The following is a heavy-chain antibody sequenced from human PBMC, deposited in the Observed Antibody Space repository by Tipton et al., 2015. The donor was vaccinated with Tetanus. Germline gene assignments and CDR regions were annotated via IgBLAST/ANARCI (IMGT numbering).Heavy chain of an antibody. D-gene: IGHD5/OR15-5a*01. CDR2: ISTSSSYK. Sequence: SLRLSCAASGFKFSSYSMSWVRQSPGKGLEWVSSISTSSSYKKYADSVRGRFTISRDNVKNSLYLEMNSLRAEDTALYYCAKAVSYYGMDVWGQGTTVTVSS. CDR1: GFKFSSYS. J-gene: IGHJ6*02. CDR3: AKAVSYYGMDV. V-gene: IGHV3-21*04.